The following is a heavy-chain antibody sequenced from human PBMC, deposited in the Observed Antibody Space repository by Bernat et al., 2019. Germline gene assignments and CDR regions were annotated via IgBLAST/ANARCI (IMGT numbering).Heavy chain of an antibody. CDR1: GFTFDDYG. D-gene: IGHD2-2*01. J-gene: IGHJ4*02. V-gene: IGHV3-20*04. CDR3: AREIYCISTICPYFDY. Sequence: EVQLVESGGGVVRPGGSLRLSCAASGFTFDDYGLTWVRQAPGTGLEWVSGINWNGGSTGYADSVKGRFTICRDNAKNSLYLQRNSLRAEDTALYYCAREIYCISTICPYFDYWGQGTLVTVSS. CDR2: INWNGGST.